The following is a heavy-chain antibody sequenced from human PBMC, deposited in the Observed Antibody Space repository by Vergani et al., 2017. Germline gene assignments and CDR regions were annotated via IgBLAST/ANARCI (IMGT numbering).Heavy chain of an antibody. CDR3: ATGSGSSWYYYYYYGMDV. V-gene: IGHV1-2*02. D-gene: IGHD3-10*01. CDR2: INPNSGGT. J-gene: IGHJ6*02. CDR1: GYTFTGYY. Sequence: QVQLVQSGAEVKKPGASVKVSCKASGYTFTGYYMHWVRQAPGQGLEWMGWINPNSGGTNYAQKFQGRVTMTRDTSISTAYMELSRLRSDDTAVYYCATGSGSSWYYYYYYGMDVWGQGTTVTVSS.